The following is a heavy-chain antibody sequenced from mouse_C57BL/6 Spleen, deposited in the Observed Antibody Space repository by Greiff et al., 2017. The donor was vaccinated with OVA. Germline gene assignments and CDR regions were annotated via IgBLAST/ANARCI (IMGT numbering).Heavy chain of an antibody. J-gene: IGHJ2*01. CDR3: AREDYGSGDFDY. CDR1: GFTFSDYG. CDR2: ISSGSSTI. Sequence: DVMLVESGGGLVKPGGSLKLSCAASGFTFSDYGMHWVRQAPEKGLEWVAYISSGSSTIYYADTVKGRFTISRDNAKNTLFLQMTSLRSEDTAMYYCAREDYGSGDFDYWGQGTTLTVSS. V-gene: IGHV5-17*01. D-gene: IGHD1-1*01.